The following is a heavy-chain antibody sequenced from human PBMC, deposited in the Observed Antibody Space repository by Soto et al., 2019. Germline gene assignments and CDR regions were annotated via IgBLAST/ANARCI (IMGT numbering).Heavy chain of an antibody. CDR1: GASIISTSYY. CDR3: TGHEGGAAADRPLDY. V-gene: IGHV4-39*01. Sequence: PSETLPLTCSVSGASIISTSYYWGWIRQPPGKGLEWIGSIYYSGSTHYSPSLKSRIIMSIDTSTDQFSLKLTSVTAADTAVYYCTGHEGGAAADRPLDYWGQGTLVTVS. D-gene: IGHD6-13*01. CDR2: IYYSGST. J-gene: IGHJ4*02.